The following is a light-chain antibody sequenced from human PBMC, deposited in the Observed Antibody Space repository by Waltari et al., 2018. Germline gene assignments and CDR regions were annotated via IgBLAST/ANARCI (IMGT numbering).Light chain of an antibody. Sequence: DIVMTQSPESLTVSLGDRATINCKSSQSLFYNSNNQNYLAWYQQKPGQPPKVLIYWASTRESGVPERFSGSGSGTDFTRTITNLQPEDVAVYYCQQYYSTFLTFGGGTKVE. CDR3: QQYYSTFLT. CDR1: QSLFYNSNNQNY. J-gene: IGKJ4*01. V-gene: IGKV4-1*01. CDR2: WAS.